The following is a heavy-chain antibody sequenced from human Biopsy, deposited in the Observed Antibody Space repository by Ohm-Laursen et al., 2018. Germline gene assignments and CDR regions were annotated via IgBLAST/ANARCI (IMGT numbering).Heavy chain of an antibody. D-gene: IGHD5-18*01. CDR2: VHYSGSP. CDR1: GGSMTGSSYY. V-gene: IGHV4-39*01. J-gene: IGHJ4*02. CDR3: ARHPTHRIQQIDY. Sequence: PSETLSLTCTVSGGSMTGSSYYWGWIRQPPGKGLEWIGAVHYSGSPYYNPSLQSRVTLSVDTSKNLFSLRLSSVTAADTAVYYCARHPTHRIQQIDYWGQGTLVTVSS.